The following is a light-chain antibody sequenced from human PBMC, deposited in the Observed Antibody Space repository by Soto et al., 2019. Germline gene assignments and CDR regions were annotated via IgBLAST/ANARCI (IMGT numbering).Light chain of an antibody. J-gene: IGKJ1*01. V-gene: IGKV1-27*01. CDR2: AAS. CDR1: QGISNY. CDR3: KQYGSSPPCT. Sequence: VTMTQSPSSLAESVGDRVNLPCRASQGISNYLAWYQQKPGKVPKLLIYAASTLQSGVPSRFSGSGSGTDFTLTISSLQPEDVAVYYCKQYGSSPPCTFGQGTKV.